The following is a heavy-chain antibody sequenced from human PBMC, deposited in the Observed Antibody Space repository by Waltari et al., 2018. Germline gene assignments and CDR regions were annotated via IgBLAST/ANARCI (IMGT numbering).Heavy chain of an antibody. D-gene: IGHD1-1*01. J-gene: IGHJ4*02. Sequence: ELQLVESGGGLVQPGGSLRLSCAASGFILNDHFMVWVRQAPGEGLEWVGRSKNRAYSYTLECATSVKGRFSFSRDDSKNSLYLQMNSLAAEDTAVYYCGIMGPGLAPRHWGQGTLVTVSS. CDR1: GFILNDHF. V-gene: IGHV3-72*01. CDR3: GIMGPGLAPRH. CDR2: SKNRAYSYTL.